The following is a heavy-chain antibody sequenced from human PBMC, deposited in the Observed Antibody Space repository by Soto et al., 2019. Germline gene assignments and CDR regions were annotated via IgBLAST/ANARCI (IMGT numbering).Heavy chain of an antibody. CDR3: ARDHDSSDKGWVGFDP. J-gene: IGHJ5*02. D-gene: IGHD3-22*01. Sequence: SLRLSCAASGFTFSSYWMHWVRQAPGKGLVWVSRNNSDGSSTSYADSVKGRFTISRDNAKNTLYLQMNSLRAEDTAVYYCARDHDSSDKGWVGFDPWGQGTLVTVS. V-gene: IGHV3-74*01. CDR1: GFTFSSYW. CDR2: NNSDGSST.